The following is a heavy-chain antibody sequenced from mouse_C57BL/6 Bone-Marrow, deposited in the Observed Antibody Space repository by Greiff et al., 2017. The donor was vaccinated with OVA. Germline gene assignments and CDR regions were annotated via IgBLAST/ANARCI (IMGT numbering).Heavy chain of an antibody. V-gene: IGHV1-62-2*01. CDR2: FYPGSGSI. J-gene: IGHJ2*01. CDR3: TRHEVGITTGVAADYFDY. D-gene: IGHD1-1*01. CDR1: GYTFTEYT. Sequence: QVQLQQPGAELVKPGASVKLSCKASGYTFTEYTIHWVKQRSGQGLEWIGWFYPGSGSIKDNEKFKDKATLTADKSSSTVYMELSRLTSEDSAVYCCTRHEVGITTGVAADYFDYWGQGTTLTVSS.